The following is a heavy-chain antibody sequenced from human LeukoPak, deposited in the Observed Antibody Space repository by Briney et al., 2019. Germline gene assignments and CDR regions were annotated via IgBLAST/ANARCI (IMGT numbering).Heavy chain of an antibody. J-gene: IGHJ5*02. CDR2: IYYSGST. V-gene: IGHV4-59*01. Sequence: SETLSLTCTLSGGSFSSYYWNWIRQSPGKGLEWIGYIYYSGSTNYNPSLKSRVTMSVDTSKNQFSLKLSSVTAADTAVYYCARSRGWFDPWGQGTLVTVSS. CDR3: ARSRGWFDP. CDR1: GGSFSSYY.